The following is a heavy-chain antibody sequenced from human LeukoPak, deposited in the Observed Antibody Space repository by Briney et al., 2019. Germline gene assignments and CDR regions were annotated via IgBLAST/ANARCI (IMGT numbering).Heavy chain of an antibody. Sequence: GGPLRLSCGASGFTFSDYYMSGIRQAPGKGLEGGSYISSSSSYTNYADSVKGRFTISRANAKNSLYLQMNSLRAEDTAVYYCARDGYSSLFDPWGQGTLVTVSS. J-gene: IGHJ5*02. CDR2: ISSSSSYT. V-gene: IGHV3-11*05. D-gene: IGHD6-13*01. CDR3: ARDGYSSLFDP. CDR1: GFTFSDYY.